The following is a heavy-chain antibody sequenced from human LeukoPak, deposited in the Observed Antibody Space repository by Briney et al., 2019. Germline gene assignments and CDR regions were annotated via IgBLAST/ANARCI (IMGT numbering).Heavy chain of an antibody. Sequence: GASVKVSCKASGYTFTGYYMHWVRQAPEQGLEWMGWINPNSGGTNYAQKFQGWVTMTRDTSISTAYMELSRLRSDDTAVYYCARDRRAVAGIPYYYYYYGMDVWGKGTTVTVSS. D-gene: IGHD6-19*01. CDR3: ARDRRAVAGIPYYYYYYGMDV. CDR1: GYTFTGYY. V-gene: IGHV1-2*04. CDR2: INPNSGGT. J-gene: IGHJ6*04.